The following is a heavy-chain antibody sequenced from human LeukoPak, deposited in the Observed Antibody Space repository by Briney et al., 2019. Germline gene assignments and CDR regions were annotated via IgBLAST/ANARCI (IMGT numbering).Heavy chain of an antibody. CDR1: GGSISSYY. CDR2: IYYSGNT. J-gene: IGHJ4*02. CDR3: ARHKDSGDYPLDY. V-gene: IGHV4-59*01. D-gene: IGHD4-17*01. Sequence: SETLSLTCTVSGGSISSYYWSWIRQPPGKGLEWIGYIYYSGNTNYNPSLKSRLIMSLDTSKNHFSLKLNSVTAAGTAVYYCARHKDSGDYPLDYWGQGILVSVSS.